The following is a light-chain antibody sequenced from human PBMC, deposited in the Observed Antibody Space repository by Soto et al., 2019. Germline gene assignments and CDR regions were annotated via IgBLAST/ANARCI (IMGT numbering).Light chain of an antibody. CDR3: LQDYNYPPT. J-gene: IGKJ1*01. Sequence: AIQMTQSPSSLSASVGDRVTITCRASQGIRNDLGWYQQKPGKAPKLLIYAASSLQSAVPSRYSGSGSGTDFTLTISSLQPEDFATYYCLQDYNYPPTFGQGTKVEIK. CDR2: AAS. CDR1: QGIRND. V-gene: IGKV1-6*01.